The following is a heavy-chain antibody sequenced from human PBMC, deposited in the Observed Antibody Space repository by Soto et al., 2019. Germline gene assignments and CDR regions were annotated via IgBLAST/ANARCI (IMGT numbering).Heavy chain of an antibody. V-gene: IGHV1-2*02. CDR3: ARGPRIVLMGYAIFHY. CDR1: GYTFTGYY. J-gene: IGHJ4*02. D-gene: IGHD2-8*01. CDR2: INPNSGGT. Sequence: ASVKVSCKASGYTFTGYYMHWVRQAPGQGLEWMGWINPNSGGTNYAQKFQGRVTMTRDTSISTAYMELSRLRSDDTVVYYCARGPRIVLMGYAIFHYWGQGTLVTVSS.